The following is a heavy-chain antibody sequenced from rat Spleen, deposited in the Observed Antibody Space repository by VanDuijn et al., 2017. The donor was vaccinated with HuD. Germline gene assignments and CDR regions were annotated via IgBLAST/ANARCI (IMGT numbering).Heavy chain of an antibody. CDR1: GFSLTSYS. V-gene: IGHV2-45*01. CDR3: ARSNSGNWFAY. Sequence: VQLKESGPGLVQPSETLSLTCTVSGFSLTSYSVHWVRQPPGKGLEWMGVMWRGGSTEYNSALKSRLSISRDTSKNHIFLKMNSLQTEDTAMYFCARSNSGNWFAYWGQGTLVTVSS. D-gene: IGHD4-3*01. J-gene: IGHJ3*01. CDR2: MWRGGST.